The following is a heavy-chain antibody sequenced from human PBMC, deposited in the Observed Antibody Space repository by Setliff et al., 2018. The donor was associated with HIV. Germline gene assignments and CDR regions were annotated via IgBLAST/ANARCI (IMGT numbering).Heavy chain of an antibody. D-gene: IGHD6-25*01. CDR3: ARVLPYNSALDN. V-gene: IGHV3-66*02. CDR2: IYSGGST. J-gene: IGHJ4*02. Sequence: GSLRLSCAASGFTVSTYYMSWVRQAPGKGLEWVSTIYSGGSTYHADSVKGRFTLSRDTSKNTLFLQMNSLRREDTAVYYCARVLPYNSALDNWGQGTLVTVSS. CDR1: GFTVSTYY.